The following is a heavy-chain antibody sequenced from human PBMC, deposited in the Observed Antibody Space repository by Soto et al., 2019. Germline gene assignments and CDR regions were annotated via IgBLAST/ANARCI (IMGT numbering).Heavy chain of an antibody. CDR1: GYTFSNYY. V-gene: IGHV1-8*02. D-gene: IGHD4-4*01. J-gene: IGHJ4*02. Sequence: QEQLVQSGAEVKNPGASVKVSCKASGYTFSNYYINWVRQAPGQWFEWVGWMNQSNGNTGYAQKFQGRVTMTRTTSISTAYMELSSLRSDDTAIYFCARARPRVTVTTPFGHWGQGTLVTVSS. CDR2: MNQSNGNT. CDR3: ARARPRVTVTTPFGH.